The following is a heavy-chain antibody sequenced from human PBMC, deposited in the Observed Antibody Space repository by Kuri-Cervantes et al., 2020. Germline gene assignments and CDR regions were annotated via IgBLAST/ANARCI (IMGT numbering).Heavy chain of an antibody. CDR1: GFTFSSYG. J-gene: IGHJ3*02. CDR2: IWHDGSNK. V-gene: IGHV3-33*06. CDR3: AKVVGSGSYRIDAFDI. Sequence: GGSLRLSCAASGFTFSSYGMHWVRQAPGKGLEWVAVIWHDGSNKYYADSEKGRFTISRDNSKNTLYLQMNSLRAEDTAVYYCAKVVGSGSYRIDAFDIWGQGTRVTVSS. D-gene: IGHD3-10*01.